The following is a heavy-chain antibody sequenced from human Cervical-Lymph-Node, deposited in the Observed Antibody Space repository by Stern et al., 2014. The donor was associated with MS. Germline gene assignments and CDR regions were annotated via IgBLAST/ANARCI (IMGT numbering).Heavy chain of an antibody. V-gene: IGHV3-7*01. CDR3: TRLFGSYDTSEY. CDR1: GFSFSRYW. J-gene: IGHJ4*02. Sequence: EVQLVESGGGLVQRGGSLRLSCAASGFSFSRYWMSWVRQAPGKGLEWMANINEDGRQKYYVDSVKGRLTISRDNAKNSFFLQMNSLTVEDTAVYYCTRLFGSYDTSEYWGRGTLVTASS. D-gene: IGHD3-9*01. CDR2: INEDGRQK.